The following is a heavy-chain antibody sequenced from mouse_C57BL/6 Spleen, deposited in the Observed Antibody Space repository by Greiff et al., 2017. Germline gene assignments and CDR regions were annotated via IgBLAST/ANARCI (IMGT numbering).Heavy chain of an antibody. V-gene: IGHV1-64*01. CDR2: IHPNSGST. D-gene: IGHD2-3*01. Sequence: QVQLKQPGAELVKPGASVKLSCKASGYTFTSYWMHWVKQRPGQGLEWIGMIHPNSGSTNYNEKFKSKATLTVDKSSSTAYMQLSSLTSEDSAVYYCARSGDGLPMDYWGQGTSVTVSS. J-gene: IGHJ4*01. CDR1: GYTFTSYW. CDR3: ARSGDGLPMDY.